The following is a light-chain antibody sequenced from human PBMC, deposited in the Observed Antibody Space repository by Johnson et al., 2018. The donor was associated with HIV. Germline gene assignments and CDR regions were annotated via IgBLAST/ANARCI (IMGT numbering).Light chain of an antibody. CDR3: GTWDRSLSAGGV. CDR2: KNN. J-gene: IGLJ1*01. CDR1: TSNIGNTD. Sequence: QSVLTQSPSLSAAPGQKVTISCSVSTSNIGNTDVSWYQQLPGTAPQLLIYKNNKRPSGIPDRFSGSKSGTSATLALPRLQTGDEADYYCGTWDRSLSAGGVFGTGTKVTVL. V-gene: IGLV1-51*02.